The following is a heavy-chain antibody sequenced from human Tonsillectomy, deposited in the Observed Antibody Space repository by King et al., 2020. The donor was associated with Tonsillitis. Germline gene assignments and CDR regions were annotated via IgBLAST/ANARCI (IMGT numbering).Heavy chain of an antibody. V-gene: IGHV3-7*01. CDR3: ARGQLGYSYGSHDY. Sequence: VQLVESGGGLVQPGGSLRLSCAASGFTCRSYWMSWVRQAPGKGLEWVANINQDGSEKYYVDSVKGRFTISRDNAKNSLYLQMNSLRAEDTAVYYCARGQLGYSYGSHDYWGQGTLVTVSS. J-gene: IGHJ4*02. CDR1: GFTCRSYW. D-gene: IGHD5-18*01. CDR2: INQDGSEK.